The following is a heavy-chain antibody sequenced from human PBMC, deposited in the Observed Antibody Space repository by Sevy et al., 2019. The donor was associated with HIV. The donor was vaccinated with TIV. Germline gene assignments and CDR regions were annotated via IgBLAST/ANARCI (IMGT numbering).Heavy chain of an antibody. J-gene: IGHJ4*02. CDR3: ASEVYCSSGRCFSPRFDN. Sequence: GGSLRLSCAASGFTFNRYWMHWVRQAPGKGLVWVSHINGDGSNTNYADSVKGRFTVSRGNAKNTVYLQMNGQTVEDTAVYYCASEVYCSSGRCFSPRFDNWGQGTLVTVSS. V-gene: IGHV3-74*01. CDR2: INGDGSNT. D-gene: IGHD2-15*01. CDR1: GFTFNRYW.